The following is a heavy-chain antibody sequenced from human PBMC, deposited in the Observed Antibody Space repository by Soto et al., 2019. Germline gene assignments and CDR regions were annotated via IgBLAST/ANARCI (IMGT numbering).Heavy chain of an antibody. CDR2: IYWDDSK. CDR1: AFSLSTSGVG. Sequence: QITLKESGPTLVRPTQTLTLTCAFSAFSLSTSGVGVGWIRQPPGKALEWLAVIYWDDSKHYSPSLRSRLTITKDTSKNQVVLTMTNMDPMDTGTYYCAHKGPEDWPLDYWGQGTLVTVSS. J-gene: IGHJ4*02. D-gene: IGHD3-9*01. V-gene: IGHV2-5*02. CDR3: AHKGPEDWPLDY.